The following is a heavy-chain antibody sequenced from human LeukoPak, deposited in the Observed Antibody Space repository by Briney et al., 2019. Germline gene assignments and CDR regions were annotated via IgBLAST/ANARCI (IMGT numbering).Heavy chain of an antibody. CDR1: GFTFSDYS. V-gene: IGHV3-48*01. Sequence: GGSLRLSCAASGFTFSDYSMNWVRQAPGKGLEWVSYISSSSSTVYYADSVKGRFTISRDNAKNSLYLQMNSLRAEDTAVYYCARVVQPVAFDIWGQGTMVTVSS. CDR2: ISSSSSTV. J-gene: IGHJ3*02. D-gene: IGHD1-14*01. CDR3: ARVVQPVAFDI.